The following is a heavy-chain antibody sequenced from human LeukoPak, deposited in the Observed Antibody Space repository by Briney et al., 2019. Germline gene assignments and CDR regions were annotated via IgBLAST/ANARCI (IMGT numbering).Heavy chain of an antibody. CDR2: TYHRETT. D-gene: IGHD3-22*01. CDR3: ARGLYYYDSSGNDAFEI. V-gene: IGHV4-30-2*01. CDR1: GGSISSGGYS. Sequence: PSETLSLTCAVSGGSISSGGYSWSWIRQPPGKGLEWIGYTYHRETTYYNPSLKSRVTISVDRSKNQFSLKLSSVTAADTAVYYCARGLYYYDSSGNDAFEIWGQGTMVTVSS. J-gene: IGHJ3*02.